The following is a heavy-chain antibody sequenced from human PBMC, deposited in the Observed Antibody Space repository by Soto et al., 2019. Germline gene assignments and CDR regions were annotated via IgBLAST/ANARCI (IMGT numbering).Heavy chain of an antibody. J-gene: IGHJ4*02. Sequence: PGGSLRLSCAASGFIFNNYAMTWVRQAPGKGLEWVSGVSASGSITSYADSAKGRFTISRDNAKNTVFLQMSSLRAEDTAVYFCAKGDCSGGRCYRGFDYWGQGTLVTVSS. CDR1: GFIFNNYA. V-gene: IGHV3-23*01. CDR3: AKGDCSGGRCYRGFDY. D-gene: IGHD2-15*01. CDR2: VSASGSIT.